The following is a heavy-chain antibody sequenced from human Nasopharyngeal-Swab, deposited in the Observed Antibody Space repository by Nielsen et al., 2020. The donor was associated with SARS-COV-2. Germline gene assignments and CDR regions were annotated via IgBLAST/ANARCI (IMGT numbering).Heavy chain of an antibody. CDR2: IINSGGST. V-gene: IGHV3-23*01. CDR1: GFTFSTYA. J-gene: IGHJ4*02. CDR3: AKAHGNSWYSSLDY. Sequence: GGSLRLSCEASGFTFSTYAISWVRQAPGRRLEWVSGIINSGGSTEYADSVKGRFTISRDNSRNTLFLQMNSLRAEDTAVYYCAKAHGNSWYSSLDYWGQGTLVTVSS. D-gene: IGHD6-13*01.